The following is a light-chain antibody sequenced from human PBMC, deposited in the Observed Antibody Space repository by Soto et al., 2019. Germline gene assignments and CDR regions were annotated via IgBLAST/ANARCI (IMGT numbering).Light chain of an antibody. V-gene: IGLV2-14*03. Sequence: QAVVTQPASVSGSPGQSITISCNGSSGDVGGYDYVSWYQQLPGKAPKLMIYDVTNRPSGVSNRFSGSKSDNTASLTISGLQAEDEADYYCSSSTVSSTLFGGGTKLTVL. CDR3: SSSTVSSTL. J-gene: IGLJ2*01. CDR2: DVT. CDR1: SGDVGGYDY.